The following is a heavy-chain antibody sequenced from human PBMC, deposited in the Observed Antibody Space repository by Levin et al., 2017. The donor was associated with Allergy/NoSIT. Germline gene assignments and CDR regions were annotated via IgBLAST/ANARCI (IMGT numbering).Heavy chain of an antibody. CDR2: ISWNSGSI. J-gene: IGHJ3*02. D-gene: IGHD6-6*01. V-gene: IGHV3-9*01. CDR1: GFTFDDYA. CDR3: AKDTAEYSSSSLAFDI. Sequence: SLKISCAASGFTFDDYAMHWVRQAPGKGLEWVSGISWNSGSIGYADSVKGRFTISRDNAKNSLYLQMNSLRAEDTALYYCAKDTAEYSSSSLAFDIWGQGTMVTVSS.